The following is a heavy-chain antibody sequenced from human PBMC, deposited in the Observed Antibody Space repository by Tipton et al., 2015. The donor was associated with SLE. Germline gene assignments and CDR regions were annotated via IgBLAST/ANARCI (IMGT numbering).Heavy chain of an antibody. CDR2: INHSGGT. CDR1: GGSFSGYY. V-gene: IGHV4-34*01. D-gene: IGHD2-2*01. Sequence: TLSLTCAVYGGSFSGYYWSWIRQPPGKGLEWIGEINHSGGTNYDPSLKSRVTISVDTSKNQFSLRLSSVTAADTAVYYCAREDIVIVPAAAGWAFDIWGQGTMVTVSS. CDR3: AREDIVIVPAAAGWAFDI. J-gene: IGHJ3*02.